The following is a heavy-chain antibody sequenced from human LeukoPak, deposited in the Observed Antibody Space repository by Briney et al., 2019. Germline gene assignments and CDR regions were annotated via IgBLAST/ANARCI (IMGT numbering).Heavy chain of an antibody. CDR1: GYTFTSYG. Sequence: ASVKVSCKASGYTFTSYGISWVRQAPGQGLEWMGWISAYNGNTNYAQKLQGRVTMTTDTSTSTAYMELRSLRSDDTAVYYCARVTTDSGYEWGYFDYWGQGTLVTVSS. CDR2: ISAYNGNT. CDR3: ARVTTDSGYEWGYFDY. V-gene: IGHV1-18*01. J-gene: IGHJ4*02. D-gene: IGHD5-12*01.